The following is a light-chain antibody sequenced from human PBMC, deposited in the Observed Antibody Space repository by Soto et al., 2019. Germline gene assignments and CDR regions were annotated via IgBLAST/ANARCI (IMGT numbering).Light chain of an antibody. CDR3: QQYGRSIT. CDR2: GAS. J-gene: IGKJ4*01. CDR1: QSVTSTY. V-gene: IGKV3-20*01. Sequence: EIVLTQSPGTLSLSPGERAALSCRASQSVTSTYLAWYQQKPGQAPRLLIYGASSRATGIPDRFSGSGSGKDFTLIISRLEPEDFAVYYCQQYGRSITFGGGTKVEIK.